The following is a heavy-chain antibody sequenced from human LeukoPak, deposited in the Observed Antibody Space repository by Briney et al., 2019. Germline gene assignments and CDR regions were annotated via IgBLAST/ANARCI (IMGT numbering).Heavy chain of an antibody. D-gene: IGHD3-22*01. Sequence: SETLSLTCTVSGGSISSYYWSWIRQPPGKGLEWIGYIYYSGSTNYNPSLKSRVTISVDTSKNQFSLKLSSVTAADTAVYYRARDRYYYDSSGYVNYWGQGTLVTVSS. CDR2: IYYSGST. CDR1: GGSISSYY. J-gene: IGHJ4*02. CDR3: ARDRYYYDSSGYVNY. V-gene: IGHV4-59*01.